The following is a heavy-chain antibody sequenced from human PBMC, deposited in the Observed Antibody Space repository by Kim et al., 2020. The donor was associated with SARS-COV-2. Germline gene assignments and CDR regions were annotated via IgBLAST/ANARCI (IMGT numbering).Heavy chain of an antibody. J-gene: IGHJ4*02. CDR3: ARDKGLTGYYYYFDY. D-gene: IGHD3-9*01. V-gene: IGHV4-31*02. Sequence: PSLKSRVTISVDTSMNQFSLKLSSVTAADTAVYYCARDKGLTGYYYYFDYWGQETLVTVSS.